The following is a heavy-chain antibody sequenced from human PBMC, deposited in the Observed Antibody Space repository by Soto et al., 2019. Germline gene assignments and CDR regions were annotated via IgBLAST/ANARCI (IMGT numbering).Heavy chain of an antibody. CDR2: ISSSSIYI. CDR1: GFTFSSYS. Sequence: PGGSLRLSCAASGFTFSSYSMNWVRQAPGKGLEWVSSISSSSIYIYYADSVKGRFTISRDNAKNSLYLQMNSLRAEDTAVYYCARLKDTAMVTWFDPWGQGTLVTVSS. D-gene: IGHD5-18*01. CDR3: ARLKDTAMVTWFDP. V-gene: IGHV3-21*01. J-gene: IGHJ5*02.